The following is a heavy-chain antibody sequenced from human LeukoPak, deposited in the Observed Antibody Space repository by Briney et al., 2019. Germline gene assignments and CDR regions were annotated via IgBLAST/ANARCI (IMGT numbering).Heavy chain of an antibody. CDR1: GGTFSSYT. CDR3: ARGWLVQAAIRDQACDY. J-gene: IGHJ4*02. CDR2: IIPILGIA. Sequence: GASVKVSCKASGGTFSSYTISWVRQAPGQGLEWMGRIIPILGIANYAQKFQGRVTITADKSTSTAYMELSSLRSEDTAVYYCARGWLVQAAIRDQACDYWGEGTLVTVSS. D-gene: IGHD2-2*02. V-gene: IGHV1-69*02.